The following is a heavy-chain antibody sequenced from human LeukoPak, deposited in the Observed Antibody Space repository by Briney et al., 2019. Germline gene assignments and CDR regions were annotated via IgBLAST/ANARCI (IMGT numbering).Heavy chain of an antibody. V-gene: IGHV4-34*01. Sequence: SETLSLTCAVYGGSFSGYYWSWIRQPPGKGLEWIGEINHSGSTNYNPSLKSRVTISADTSKNQFSLRLSSVTAADTAVFFCARVLMGCGGDCYAWDHWGQGTLVTVSS. CDR1: GGSFSGYY. J-gene: IGHJ4*02. CDR2: INHSGST. CDR3: ARVLMGCGGDCYAWDH. D-gene: IGHD2-21*02.